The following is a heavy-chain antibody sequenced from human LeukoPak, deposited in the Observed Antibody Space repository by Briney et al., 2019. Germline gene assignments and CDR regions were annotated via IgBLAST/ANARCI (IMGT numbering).Heavy chain of an antibody. Sequence: PSETLSLTCTVSGGSISSSRYYWGWIRQPPGKGLEWIGSIFQNGGTYCNPSPKSRVTISADTSKSQFSLKLSSATAADTAVYYCARRAYSGFDWWGQGTLVTVAS. CDR3: ARRAYSGFDW. V-gene: IGHV4-39*01. CDR1: GGSISSSRYY. D-gene: IGHD1-26*01. CDR2: IFQNGGT. J-gene: IGHJ4*02.